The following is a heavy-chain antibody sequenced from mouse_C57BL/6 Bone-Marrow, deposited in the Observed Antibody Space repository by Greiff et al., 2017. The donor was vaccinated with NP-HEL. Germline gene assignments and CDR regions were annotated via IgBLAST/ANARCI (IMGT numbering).Heavy chain of an antibody. D-gene: IGHD2-1*01. CDR3: ARRTIYRGYFDY. V-gene: IGHV5-15*01. J-gene: IGHJ2*01. Sequence: EVMLVESGGGLVQPGGSLKLSCAASGFTFSDYGMAWVRQAPRKGHEWVAFISNLAYSIYYADTVTGRFTISRENAKNTRYLEMSSLRSEDTAMYYCARRTIYRGYFDYWGQGTTLTVSS. CDR2: ISNLAYSI. CDR1: GFTFSDYG.